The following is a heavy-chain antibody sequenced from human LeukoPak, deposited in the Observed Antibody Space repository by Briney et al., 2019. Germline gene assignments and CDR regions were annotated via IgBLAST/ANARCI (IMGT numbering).Heavy chain of an antibody. CDR3: ARRFCSGGSCIPDY. V-gene: IGHV1-2*02. Sequence: ASVKVSCKTSGYTFTDYNVYWVRQAPEQGLEWMGWINPKTGGTIYAQRFQGRVTMTKDTSITTAYMELRSLRFDDTAVYYCARRFCSGGSCIPDYWGQGTLVTVSS. CDR1: GYTFTDYN. CDR2: INPKTGGT. D-gene: IGHD2-15*01. J-gene: IGHJ4*02.